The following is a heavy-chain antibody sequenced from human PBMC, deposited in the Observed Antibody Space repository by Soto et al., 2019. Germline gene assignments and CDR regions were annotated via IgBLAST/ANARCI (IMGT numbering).Heavy chain of an antibody. V-gene: IGHV3-33*01. Sequence: QVQLVESGGGVVQPGGSLRLSCEAPGFTFSSKGMHWVRQAPGKGLEGVAVIWYDGSNKYYADPVKGRVTISRDNSKNTLYLQMNSLRAEDTAVYYCAREGGSGSYGLSFVDYWGQGTLVTVSS. J-gene: IGHJ4*02. CDR2: IWYDGSNK. D-gene: IGHD1-26*01. CDR3: AREGGSGSYGLSFVDY. CDR1: GFTFSSKG.